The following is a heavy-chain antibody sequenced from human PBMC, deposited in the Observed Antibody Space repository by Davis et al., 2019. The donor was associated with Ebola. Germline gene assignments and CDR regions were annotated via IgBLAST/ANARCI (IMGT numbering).Heavy chain of an antibody. D-gene: IGHD2-21*01. CDR2: ITHSGSF. CDR1: GGSISSYY. V-gene: IGHV4-34*01. Sequence: GSLRLSCTVSGGSISSYYWSWIRQSPGKGLEWIGEITHSGSFNYNPSLKSRVTISVDTSKNQVSLKLSSVTAADTAVYYCARGSYGDRVYWGQGTLVTVSS. J-gene: IGHJ4*02. CDR3: ARGSYGDRVY.